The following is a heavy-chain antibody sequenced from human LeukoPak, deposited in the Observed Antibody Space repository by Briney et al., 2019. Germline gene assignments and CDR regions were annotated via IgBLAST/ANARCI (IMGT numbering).Heavy chain of an antibody. CDR2: INSDGSST. V-gene: IGHV3-74*01. Sequence: GGSLRLSCAASGFTFSSYWMYWVRQAPGKGLVWVSRINSDGSSTSYADSVQGRFTISRDNAKNSLYLQMNSLRTEDTALYYCARVGKRFRYYYYMDVWGKGTTVIISS. CDR1: GFTFSSYW. D-gene: IGHD3-3*01. J-gene: IGHJ6*03. CDR3: ARVGKRFRYYYYMDV.